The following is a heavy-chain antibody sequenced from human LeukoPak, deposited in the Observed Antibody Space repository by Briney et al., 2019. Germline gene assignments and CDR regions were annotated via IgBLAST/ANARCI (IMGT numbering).Heavy chain of an antibody. D-gene: IGHD3-3*01. V-gene: IGHV3-43*02. CDR3: ARGNTTFYDVWTGYYWFGGYFDF. CDR1: GFTFGDYA. Sequence: GGSLRLSCAASGFTFGDYAMHWVRQVPGRAPEWVSLINDDGTNTYYADSVKGRLTISRDNGKNSLFLQMDGLRTEDTALYFCARGNTTFYDVWTGYYWFGGYFDFWGQGTQVTVSS. CDR2: INDDGTNT. J-gene: IGHJ4*02.